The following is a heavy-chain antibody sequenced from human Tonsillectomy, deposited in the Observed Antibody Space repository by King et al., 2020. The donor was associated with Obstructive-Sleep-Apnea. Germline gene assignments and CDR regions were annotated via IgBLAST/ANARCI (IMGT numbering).Heavy chain of an antibody. V-gene: IGHV3-9*01. CDR2: ISWNSGYI. CDR1: GFTFDDYA. CDR3: AKDTALYYYYGMDV. J-gene: IGHJ6*02. Sequence: VQLVESGGGLVQPGRSLRLSCAASGFTFDDYAMHWVRQAPGKGLEWVSGISWNSGYIGYADSVKGRFTISRDNAKNSLYLQMNSLRAEDTALYYCAKDTALYYYYGMDVWGQGTTVTVSS.